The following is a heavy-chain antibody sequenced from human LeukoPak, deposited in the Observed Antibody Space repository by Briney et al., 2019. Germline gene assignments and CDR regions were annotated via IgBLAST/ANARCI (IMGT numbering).Heavy chain of an antibody. J-gene: IGHJ5*02. CDR2: IIPIFGTA. CDR1: GGTFSSYA. V-gene: IGHV1-69*05. CDR3: ARSPNTADNWFDP. D-gene: IGHD5-18*01. Sequence: ASVKVSCKASGGTFSSYAISWVRQAPGQGLEWMGGIIPIFGTANYAQKFQGRVTITTDESTSTAYMELSSLRSEDTAVYYCARSPNTADNWFDPWGQGTLVTVSS.